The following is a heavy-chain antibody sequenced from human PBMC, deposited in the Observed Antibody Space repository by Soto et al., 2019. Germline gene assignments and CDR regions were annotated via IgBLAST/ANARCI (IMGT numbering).Heavy chain of an antibody. J-gene: IGHJ6*02. CDR2: ISTYNGDT. Sequence: QVQLVQSGAEVRKPGASVKVSCKASGYTFSTSGMSWLRQAPGQGLEWMGWISTYNGDTNDAPKFQDRVTMTSDTXXXXXXXXXXXXXXXXXXXXXXXXXXXXXXXYYGMDVWGQGTRVTX. CDR3: XXXXXXXXXYYGMDV. V-gene: IGHV1-18*01. CDR1: GYTFSTSG.